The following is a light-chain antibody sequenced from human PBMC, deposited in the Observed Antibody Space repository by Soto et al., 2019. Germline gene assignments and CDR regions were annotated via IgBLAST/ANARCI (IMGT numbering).Light chain of an antibody. V-gene: IGKV1-8*01. CDR3: QQYYSYPWT. CDR1: QGISSY. J-gene: IGKJ1*01. Sequence: AIRMTQSPSSFPASTGDRVTIACRASQGISSYLAWYQQKPGKAPKLLIYAASTLQSGVPSRFSGSGSGTDFTLTISCLQSEDFATYYCQQYYSYPWTFSQGTKVDIK. CDR2: AAS.